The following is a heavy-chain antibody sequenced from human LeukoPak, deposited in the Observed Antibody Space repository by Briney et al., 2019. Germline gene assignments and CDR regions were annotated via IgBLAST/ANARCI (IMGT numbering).Heavy chain of an antibody. CDR2: INPNRGGT. V-gene: IGHV1-2*02. CDR3: ARDGQAYDSSGYYFLRYYYYYYMDV. J-gene: IGHJ6*03. D-gene: IGHD3-22*01. Sequence: GASVKVSCKASGYTFTGYYMHWVRQAPGQGLEWMGCINPNRGGTHFAKKFQGRVTMTRDTPISTAYMELSRLRSDDTAVYYCARDGQAYDSSGYYFLRYYYYYYMDVWGKGTTVTVSS. CDR1: GYTFTGYY.